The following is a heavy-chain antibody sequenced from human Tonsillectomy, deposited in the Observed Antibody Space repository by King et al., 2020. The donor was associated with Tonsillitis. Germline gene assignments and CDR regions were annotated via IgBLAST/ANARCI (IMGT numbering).Heavy chain of an antibody. Sequence: QLQESGPGLVKPSETLSLTCTVSGGSISSSSYYWGWIRQPPGKGLEWIGSLYYSGSTYYNPSLKSRVTISVDTSKNQFSLKLSSVTAADTAVYYCARLSPYYYDSSGYGDFAYWGQGTLVTVSS. CDR2: LYYSGST. CDR1: GGSISSSSYY. CDR3: ARLSPYYYDSSGYGDFAY. V-gene: IGHV4-39*07. J-gene: IGHJ4*02. D-gene: IGHD3-22*01.